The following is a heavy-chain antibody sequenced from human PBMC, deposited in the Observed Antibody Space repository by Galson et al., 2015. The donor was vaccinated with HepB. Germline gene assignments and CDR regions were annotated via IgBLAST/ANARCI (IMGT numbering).Heavy chain of an antibody. V-gene: IGHV3-33*01. CDR1: GFTFSSYG. Sequence: SLRLSCAASGFTFSSYGMHWVRQAPGKGLEWVAVIWYDGSNKYYADSVKGRFTISRDNSKNTLYLQMNSLRAEDTAVYYCARDRTRPMVRGDWFDPWGQGTLVTVSS. J-gene: IGHJ5*02. CDR3: ARDRTRPMVRGDWFDP. CDR2: IWYDGSNK. D-gene: IGHD3-10*01.